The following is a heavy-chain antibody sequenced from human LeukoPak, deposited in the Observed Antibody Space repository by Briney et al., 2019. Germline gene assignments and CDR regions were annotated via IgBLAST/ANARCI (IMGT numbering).Heavy chain of an antibody. CDR1: GFTFDDYA. J-gene: IGHJ6*03. V-gene: IGHV3-9*01. Sequence: GGSLRLSCAASGFTFDDYAMHWVRQAPGKGLEWVSGISWNSGSIGYADSVKGRFTISRDNAKNSLYLQMNSLRAEDTALYYCAKGGDYYYYYYMDVWGKGTTVTISS. CDR3: AKGGDYYYYYYMDV. CDR2: ISWNSGSI.